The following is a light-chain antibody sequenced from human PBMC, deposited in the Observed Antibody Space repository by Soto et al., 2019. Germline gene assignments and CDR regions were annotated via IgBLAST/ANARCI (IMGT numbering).Light chain of an antibody. J-gene: IGKJ4*01. Sequence: EIVMTQSTATLSVSPGERATLSCRASQSVSSNLAWYQQKPGQAPRLLISGASTRATGIPARFSGSGSGTEFTLTLSILQSEDFAVYYCQQYYNPPLPFGGGTYVDIK. CDR1: QSVSSN. CDR2: GAS. V-gene: IGKV3-15*01. CDR3: QQYYNPPLP.